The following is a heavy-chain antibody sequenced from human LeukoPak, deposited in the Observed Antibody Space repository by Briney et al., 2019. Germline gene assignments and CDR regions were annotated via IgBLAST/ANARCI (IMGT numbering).Heavy chain of an antibody. D-gene: IGHD5-18*01. Sequence: SVKVSCKASGSTFSSYAISWVRQAPGQGLEWMGRIIPIFGTANYAQKFQGRVTITTDESTSTAYMELSSLRSEDTAAYYCASRRGYSYGTWDYWGQGTLVTVSS. CDR2: IIPIFGTA. V-gene: IGHV1-69*05. CDR1: GSTFSSYA. J-gene: IGHJ4*02. CDR3: ASRRGYSYGTWDY.